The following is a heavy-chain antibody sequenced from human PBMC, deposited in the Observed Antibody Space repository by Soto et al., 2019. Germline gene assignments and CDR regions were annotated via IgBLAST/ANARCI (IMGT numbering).Heavy chain of an antibody. Sequence: GASVKVSCKASGYTFSGYYIHWLRQAPGQGLEWMGWINPNSGGTNYAQKFQGRVTVTRDTPTSTAYMELSRLTSDDTAVYYCARDGPRQMVAATPGYYYYYGMDVWGQGTTVTVSS. D-gene: IGHD2-15*01. J-gene: IGHJ6*02. V-gene: IGHV1-2*02. CDR1: GYTFSGYY. CDR2: INPNSGGT. CDR3: ARDGPRQMVAATPGYYYYYGMDV.